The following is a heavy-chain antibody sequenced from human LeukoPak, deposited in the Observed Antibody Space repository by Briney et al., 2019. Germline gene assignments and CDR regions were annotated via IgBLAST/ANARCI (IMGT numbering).Heavy chain of an antibody. CDR1: GFTFSSYA. CDR2: LSGSGGST. Sequence: GGSLRLSCAASGFTFSSYAMSWVRQAPGKGLEWVSALSGSGGSTYYADSVKGRFTISRDNSKNTLYLQMNSLRAEDTAVYYCAKGAYYYDGGNWFDPWGQGTLVTVSS. CDR3: AKGAYYYDGGNWFDP. V-gene: IGHV3-23*01. J-gene: IGHJ5*02. D-gene: IGHD3-22*01.